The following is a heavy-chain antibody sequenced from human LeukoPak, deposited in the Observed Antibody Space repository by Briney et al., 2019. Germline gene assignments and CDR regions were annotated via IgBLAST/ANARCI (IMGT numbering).Heavy chain of an antibody. CDR2: MNPNNSDI. D-gene: IGHD1-14*01. V-gene: IGHV1-8*01. CDR1: GYTLTSYH. Sequence: VASVKVSCKASGYTLTSYHINWVRQATGQGLEWVGWMNPNNSDIGYAQKFQGRVTMTRNTSIGTAYMELSSLRSEDTAIYYCVRVPPGTTIYAYWGQGTLVTVSS. J-gene: IGHJ4*02. CDR3: VRVPPGTTIYAY.